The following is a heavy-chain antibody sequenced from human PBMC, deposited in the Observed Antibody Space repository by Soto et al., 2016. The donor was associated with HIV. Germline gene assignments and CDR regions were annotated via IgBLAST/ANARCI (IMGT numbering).Heavy chain of an antibody. J-gene: IGHJ3*02. CDR1: GFTFSSYS. Sequence: EVQLVESGGGLVKPGGSLRLSCTASGFTFSSYSMNWVRQAPGKGLEWVSSISSSSSYIFYADSLRGRFTISRDNAKKSLYLQMNSLRDEDTAVYYCARAPXLLGDAFDIWGQRGQWSPSPQ. V-gene: IGHV3-21*01. D-gene: IGHD2-15*01. CDR2: ISSSSSYI. CDR3: ARAPXLLGDAFDI.